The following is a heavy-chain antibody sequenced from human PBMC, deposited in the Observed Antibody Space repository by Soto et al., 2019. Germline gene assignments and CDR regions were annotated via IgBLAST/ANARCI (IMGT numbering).Heavy chain of an antibody. CDR1: GGSISSSSYY. V-gene: IGHV4-39*01. D-gene: IGHD5-18*01. CDR3: ARHPGYGFYYFDY. CDR2: IYYSGST. J-gene: IGHJ4*02. Sequence: PSETLSLTCTVSGGSISSSSYYWGWIRQPPGKGLEWIGSIYYSGSTYYNPSLKNRVTISVDTSKNQFSLKLSSVTAADTAVYYCARHPGYGFYYFDYWGQEPLVTASS.